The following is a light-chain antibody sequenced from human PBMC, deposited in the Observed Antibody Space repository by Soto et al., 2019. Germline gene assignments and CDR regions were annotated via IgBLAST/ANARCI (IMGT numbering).Light chain of an antibody. J-gene: IGKJ1*01. CDR3: QQYNNWPRT. Sequence: DIVLTQSPGTRTLSPGERATLSCRASQSVGRSYLAWYQQKPGQAPRLLISSVSKRATGIPDRFSGGGSGTDFTLTISSLQSEDFAVYYCQQYNNWPRTFGQGTKVDIK. CDR1: QSVGRSY. CDR2: SVS. V-gene: IGKV3-20*01.